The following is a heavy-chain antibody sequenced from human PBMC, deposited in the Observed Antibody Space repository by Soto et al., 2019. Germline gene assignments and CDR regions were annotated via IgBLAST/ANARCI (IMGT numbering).Heavy chain of an antibody. Sequence: EVQLLESGGGLVQPGGSLRLSCAASGFTFSSYAMSWVRQAPGKGLEWVSAIIGSGGRTYYADSVQGRFTISRDNSKNTLYLQMNTRRVEDTAVYYCADDRIMGSTTFSGMEGWGQGTRVTVS. V-gene: IGHV3-23*01. J-gene: IGHJ6*02. CDR2: IIGSGGRT. CDR3: ADDRIMGSTTFSGMEG. CDR1: GFTFSSYA. D-gene: IGHD2-15*01.